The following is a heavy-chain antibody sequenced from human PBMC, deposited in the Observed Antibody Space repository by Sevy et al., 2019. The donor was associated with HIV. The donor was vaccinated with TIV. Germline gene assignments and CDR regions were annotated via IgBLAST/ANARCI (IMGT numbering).Heavy chain of an antibody. V-gene: IGHV3-23*01. J-gene: IGHJ5*02. Sequence: GGSLRLSCAASGFTFSSYAMSWVRQAPGKGLEWVSAISGSGGSTYYADSVKGRFTISRDNSKNTLYLQMNSLRAEDTAVYYCAKLAPYCSGTSCPPTSWFDHWGQGTLVTVSS. CDR2: ISGSGGST. D-gene: IGHD2-2*01. CDR3: AKLAPYCSGTSCPPTSWFDH. CDR1: GFTFSSYA.